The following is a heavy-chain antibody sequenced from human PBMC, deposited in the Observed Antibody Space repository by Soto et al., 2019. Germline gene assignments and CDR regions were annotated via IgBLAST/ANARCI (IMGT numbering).Heavy chain of an antibody. V-gene: IGHV3-11*01. CDR1: GFTFTDHY. CDR3: ARDIRGAN. D-gene: IGHD3-10*01. Sequence: QVQLVESLGGLVKPGGSLRLSCTASGFTFTDHYMTWIRQAPGKGLEWVSYINRGGSNIYYADSVRGRFTISRDNAKNSVYLQMSSLRAEDTAIYYCARDIRGANWGQGTLVIVSS. CDR2: INRGGSNI. J-gene: IGHJ4*02.